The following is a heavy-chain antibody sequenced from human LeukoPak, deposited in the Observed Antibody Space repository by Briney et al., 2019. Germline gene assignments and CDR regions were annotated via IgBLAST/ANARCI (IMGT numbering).Heavy chain of an antibody. V-gene: IGHV4-39*01. CDR3: ARHQSGIFMFDP. Sequence: SETLSLTCTVSGGSIRSSYYYWGWIRQPPGKGLEWIGSIYDSGSTYYNPSLKSRVTISVDTSKNQFSLKLNSVTAADTAVYYCARHQSGIFMFDPWGQGTLVTVSS. D-gene: IGHD3-10*01. CDR1: GGSIRSSYYY. J-gene: IGHJ5*02. CDR2: IYDSGST.